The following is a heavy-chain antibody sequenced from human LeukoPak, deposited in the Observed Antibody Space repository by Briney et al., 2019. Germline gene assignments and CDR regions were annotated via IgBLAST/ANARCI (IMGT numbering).Heavy chain of an antibody. D-gene: IGHD5-24*01. CDR3: ARLLGDSTIYDL. CDR1: GFSFERHW. Sequence: GGSLRLSCAASGFSFERHWMSWVRQAPGEGLEWVATIRQDGNQIHYLDSVKGRFIISRDNAKNSLSLQMNSLRDEDTAMYYCARLLGDSTIYDLWGQGTLVSVSS. V-gene: IGHV3-7*01. J-gene: IGHJ5*02. CDR2: IRQDGNQI.